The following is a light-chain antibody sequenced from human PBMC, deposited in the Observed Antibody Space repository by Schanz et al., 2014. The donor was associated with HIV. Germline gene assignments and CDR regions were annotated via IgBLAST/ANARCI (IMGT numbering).Light chain of an antibody. V-gene: IGLV1-40*01. CDR2: DNT. Sequence: QSVLAQPPSVSGAPGQRVTIPCSGTSSNIGAGFDVHWYQLLPGTAPKLLIFDNTNRPSGVPDRFSGSKSGTSASLAISGLQSEDEADYYCAAWDDSLNGRIFGGGTKVTVL. CDR3: AAWDDSLNGRI. J-gene: IGLJ2*01. CDR1: SSNIGAGFD.